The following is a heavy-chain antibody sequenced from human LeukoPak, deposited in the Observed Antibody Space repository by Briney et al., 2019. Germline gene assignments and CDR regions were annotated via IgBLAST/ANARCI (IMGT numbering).Heavy chain of an antibody. J-gene: IGHJ4*02. CDR1: GGTFSSYA. V-gene: IGHV1-69*04. Sequence: SVKLSCKASGGTFSSYAISWVRQAPGQGLEWMGRIIPILGIVNYAQKFQARVTITADKSTSTAYMELSSLRSEDTAVYYCARGGGDCLDYWGQGTLVTVSS. CDR2: IIPILGIV. CDR3: ARGGGDCLDY. D-gene: IGHD2-21*01.